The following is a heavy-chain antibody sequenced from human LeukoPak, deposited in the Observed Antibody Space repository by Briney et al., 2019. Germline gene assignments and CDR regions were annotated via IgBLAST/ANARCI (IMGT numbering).Heavy chain of an antibody. CDR3: ASQYYYDSSGYSFDY. J-gene: IGHJ4*02. CDR2: INHSGST. D-gene: IGHD3-22*01. Sequence: SETLSLTCAVYGGSFSGYYWSWIRQPPGKGLEWIGEINHSGSTNYNPSHKSRVTISVDTSKNQFSLKLSSVTAADTAVYYCASQYYYDSSGYSFDYWGQGTLVTVSS. V-gene: IGHV4-34*01. CDR1: GGSFSGYY.